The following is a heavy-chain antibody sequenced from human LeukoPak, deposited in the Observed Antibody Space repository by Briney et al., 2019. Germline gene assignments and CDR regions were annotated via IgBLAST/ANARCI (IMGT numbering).Heavy chain of an antibody. D-gene: IGHD3-16*01. CDR1: GFSFSDYG. CDR2: ISYDGTHK. CDR3: ARDKDGWGIHDS. V-gene: IGHV3-30*03. J-gene: IGHJ4*02. Sequence: PGGSLRLSCAASGFSFSDYGLHWVRQAPGKVLEWVALISYDGTHKNFADSVKGRFTISRDNSKFTMYLEMNSLRAEDTAVYFCARDKDGWGIHDSWGLGTLVSVSS.